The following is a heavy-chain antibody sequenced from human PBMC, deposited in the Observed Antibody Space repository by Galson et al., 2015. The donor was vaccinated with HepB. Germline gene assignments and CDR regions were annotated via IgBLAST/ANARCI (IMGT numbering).Heavy chain of an antibody. Sequence: SLRLSCAASGFTFSSYGMHWVRQAPGKGLEWVAVISYDGSNKYYADSVKGRFTISRDNSKNTLYLQMNSLRAEDTAVYYCAKFIVLSSSVRDNWFDPWGQGTLVTVSS. CDR1: GFTFSSYG. CDR3: AKFIVLSSSVRDNWFDP. D-gene: IGHD6-13*01. CDR2: ISYDGSNK. J-gene: IGHJ5*02. V-gene: IGHV3-30*18.